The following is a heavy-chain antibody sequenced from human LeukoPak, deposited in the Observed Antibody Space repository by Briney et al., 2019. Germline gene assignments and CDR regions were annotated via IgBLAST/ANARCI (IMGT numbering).Heavy chain of an antibody. D-gene: IGHD3-10*01. CDR3: ARLYGSGSFYTHFDN. J-gene: IGHJ4*02. CDR1: GYSFSTYC. V-gene: IGHV5-51*01. CDR2: IYPGDSDT. Sequence: GGSLQISCKGSGYSFSTYCIAWVRQMPGKGLEWMGIIYPGDSDTRYSPSFQGLVTISADKSISTAYLQWSSLKASDTAMYYCARLYGSGSFYTHFDNWGQGTLVTVSS.